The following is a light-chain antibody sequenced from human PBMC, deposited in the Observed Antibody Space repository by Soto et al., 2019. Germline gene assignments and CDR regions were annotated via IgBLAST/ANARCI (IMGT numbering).Light chain of an antibody. CDR3: MQGTHWPPYT. V-gene: IGKV2-30*01. J-gene: IGKJ2*01. CDR2: NVS. Sequence: DVLMTQSPLSLPVTLGQPASISCWSSRSLAYIDGNTYLNWFQQRPGQSPRRLIYNVSNRDSGVPDRFSGSGSCTAFTLNISRVEAEDVAVYYCMQGTHWPPYTFGQGTKLEIK. CDR1: RSLAYIDGNTY.